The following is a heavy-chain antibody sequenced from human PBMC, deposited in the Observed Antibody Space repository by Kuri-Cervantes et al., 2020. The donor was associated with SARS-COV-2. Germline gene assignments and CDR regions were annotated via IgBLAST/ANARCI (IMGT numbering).Heavy chain of an antibody. CDR2: INHSGST. Sequence: GSLRLSCAVYGGSFSGYYWSWIRQPPGKGLEWIGEINHSGSTNYNPSLKSRVTISVDTSKNQFPLKLSSVTAADTAVYYCASGLYYGSGSRGVDVWGQGTTATVSS. CDR1: GGSFSGYY. J-gene: IGHJ6*02. CDR3: ASGLYYGSGSRGVDV. D-gene: IGHD3-10*01. V-gene: IGHV4-34*01.